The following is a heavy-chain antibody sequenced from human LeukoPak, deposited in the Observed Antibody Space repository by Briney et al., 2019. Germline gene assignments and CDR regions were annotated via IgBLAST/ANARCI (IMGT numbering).Heavy chain of an antibody. V-gene: IGHV4-39*07. Sequence: KASETLSLTCTVSGGSISSSSYYWGWIRQPAGKGLEWIGSIYYSGSTNYNLSLKSRVTMSVDTSKNQFSLRVTSVTAADTAVYYCARGNYGDRMDVWGKGTTVTISS. J-gene: IGHJ6*04. D-gene: IGHD4-17*01. CDR2: IYYSGST. CDR1: GGSISSSSYY. CDR3: ARGNYGDRMDV.